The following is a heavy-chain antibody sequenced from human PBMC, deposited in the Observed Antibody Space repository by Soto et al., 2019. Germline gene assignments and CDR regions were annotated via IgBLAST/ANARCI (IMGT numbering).Heavy chain of an antibody. CDR2: IYHSGST. J-gene: IGHJ4*02. V-gene: IGHV4-4*02. D-gene: IGHD3-22*01. CDR3: AEYYYDSSGSIRDY. Sequence: SETLSLTCAVSGGSISSSNWWSWVRQPPGKGLEWIGEIYHSGSTNYNPSLKSRVTISVDKSKNQFSLKLSSVTAADTAVYYCAEYYYDSSGSIRDYWGQGTLVTVSS. CDR1: GGSISSSNW.